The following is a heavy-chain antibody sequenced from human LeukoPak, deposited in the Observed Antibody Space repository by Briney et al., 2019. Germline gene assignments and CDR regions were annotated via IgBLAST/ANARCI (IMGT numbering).Heavy chain of an antibody. CDR1: GLTLSNFW. V-gene: IGHV3-7*02. CDR3: AIWGADQNY. D-gene: IGHD3-16*01. CDR2: INQDGGEE. Sequence: GGSLRLSCAVSGLTLSNFWMNWVRQAPGKGLGWVANINQDGGEERYVDSVKGRFVISRDNAKNSLYLQMNSLRAEDTAVYYCAIWGADQNYWGQGTLVTVSS. J-gene: IGHJ4*02.